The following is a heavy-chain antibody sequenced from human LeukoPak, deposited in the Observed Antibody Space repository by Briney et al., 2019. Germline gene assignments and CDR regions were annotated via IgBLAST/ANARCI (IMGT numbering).Heavy chain of an antibody. J-gene: IGHJ4*02. CDR3: ARRPDYDEFDY. Sequence: GGSLRLSCAASGFTFSSYSMNWVRQAPGKGLEWISYISSSGSTINYADSVKGRFTISRDSAKNSLYLQINSLRAEDTAVYFCARRPDYDEFDYWGQGTLVTVSS. V-gene: IGHV3-48*01. D-gene: IGHD4-17*01. CDR2: ISSSGSTI. CDR1: GFTFSSYS.